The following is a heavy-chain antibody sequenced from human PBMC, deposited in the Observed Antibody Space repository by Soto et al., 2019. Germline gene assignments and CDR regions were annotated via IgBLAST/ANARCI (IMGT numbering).Heavy chain of an antibody. CDR1: GYSFTSYW. Sequence: GESLKISCKGSGYSFTSYWIGWVRQMPGKGLEWMGIIYPGDSDTRYSPSFQGQVTISADKSISTAYLQWSSLKASDTAMHYCARLRGKDYGDYNDAFDIWGQGTMVTVSS. CDR2: IYPGDSDT. CDR3: ARLRGKDYGDYNDAFDI. V-gene: IGHV5-51*01. D-gene: IGHD4-17*01. J-gene: IGHJ3*02.